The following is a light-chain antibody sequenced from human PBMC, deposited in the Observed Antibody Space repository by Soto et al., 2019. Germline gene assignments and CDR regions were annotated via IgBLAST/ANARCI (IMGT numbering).Light chain of an antibody. CDR3: QQFNSYPRLT. J-gene: IGKJ4*01. CDR2: DAS. V-gene: IGKV1-13*02. Sequence: AIQLTQSPSSLSASVGDRVTITCRASQGISSALAWYQQKPGKAPKLLIYDASSLESGVPSRFSGSGSGTDFTLTIRSLQPEDFATYYCQQFNSYPRLTFGGGTKVEIK. CDR1: QGISSA.